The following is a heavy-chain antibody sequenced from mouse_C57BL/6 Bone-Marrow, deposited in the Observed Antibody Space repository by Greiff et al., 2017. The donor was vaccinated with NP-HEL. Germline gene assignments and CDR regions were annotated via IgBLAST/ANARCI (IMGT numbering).Heavy chain of an antibody. J-gene: IGHJ3*01. V-gene: IGHV5-4*01. Sequence: EVKLVESGGGLVKPGGSLKLSCAASGFTFSSYAMSWVRQTPEKRLEWVATISDGGSYTYYPDNVKGRFTISRDNAKNNLYLQMSHLKSEDTAMYYCAREGIYGNSWFAYWGQGTLVTVSA. CDR3: AREGIYGNSWFAY. CDR1: GFTFSSYA. CDR2: ISDGGSYT. D-gene: IGHD2-1*01.